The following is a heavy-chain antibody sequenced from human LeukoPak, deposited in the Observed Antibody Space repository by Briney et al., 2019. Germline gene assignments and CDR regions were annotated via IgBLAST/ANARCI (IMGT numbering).Heavy chain of an antibody. CDR3: ARLSGSYFDY. CDR2: ISDDGTYT. CDR1: GFSFSRHW. V-gene: IGHV3-74*03. Sequence: TGGSLRLSCAASGFSFSRHWMHWVRHAPGKGLVWVSRISDDGTYTANVDSVEGRFTISRDNVRNTLYLHMNSLRAEDTAVYYCARLSGSYFDYWGQGTLVTVSS. J-gene: IGHJ4*02. D-gene: IGHD1-26*01.